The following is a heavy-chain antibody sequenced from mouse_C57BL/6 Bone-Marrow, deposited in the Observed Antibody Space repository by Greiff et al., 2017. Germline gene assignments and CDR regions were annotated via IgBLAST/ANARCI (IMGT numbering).Heavy chain of an antibody. Sequence: QVQLQQPGAELVKPGASVKMSCTASGYTFTSYWMTWVKQRPGQGLEWIGNIYPGSGSTNYNEKFKSKATLTVDTSSSTAYMQLSSLTSEDSAVYSCARSGYCFDYWGQGTTLTVSA. V-gene: IGHV1-55*01. J-gene: IGHJ2*01. CDR1: GYTFTSYW. D-gene: IGHD4-1*01. CDR2: IYPGSGST. CDR3: ARSGYCFDY.